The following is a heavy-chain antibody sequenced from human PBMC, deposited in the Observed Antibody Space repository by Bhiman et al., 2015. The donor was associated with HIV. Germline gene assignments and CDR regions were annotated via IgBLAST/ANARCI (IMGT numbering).Heavy chain of an antibody. CDR3: VRAYGGYALDL. V-gene: IGHV3-30-3*01. D-gene: IGHD5-12*01. J-gene: IGHJ5*02. CDR2: MSYDGHNK. Sequence: QVQMVESGGGVVQPGRSLRLSCAASGFLFSSYNVHWVRQAPGKGLEWVALMSYDGHNKYYADSVKGRFTMFRDSSKNTLYLEMDRLSVDDTAVYHCVRAYGGYALDLWGQGTQVIVSS. CDR1: GFLFSSYN.